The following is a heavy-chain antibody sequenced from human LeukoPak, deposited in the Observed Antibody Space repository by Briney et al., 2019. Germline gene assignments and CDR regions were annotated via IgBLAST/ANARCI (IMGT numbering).Heavy chain of an antibody. CDR2: IYHSGST. J-gene: IGHJ3*02. CDR1: GYSISRGYY. Sequence: NPSETLSLTCTVSGYSISRGYYWGWIRQPPGKGLEWIGSIYHSGSTYYNPSLKSRVTISVDTSKNQFSLKLSSVTAADTAVYYCARVIGNHDAFDIWGQGTMVTVSS. V-gene: IGHV4-38-2*02. CDR3: ARVIGNHDAFDI. D-gene: IGHD2-21*01.